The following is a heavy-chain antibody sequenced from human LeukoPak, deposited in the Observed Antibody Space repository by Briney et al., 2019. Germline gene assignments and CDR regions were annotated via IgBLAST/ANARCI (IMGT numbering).Heavy chain of an antibody. CDR3: TRDGIAMVTFDY. Sequence: GGSLRLSCTASGFTFGDYAVSWVREAPGKGLEWVGFIRSKAYGGTTEYAASVKGRFTISRDDSKSIAYLQMNSLKTEDTAVYYCTRDGIAMVTFDYWGQGTLVTVSS. J-gene: IGHJ4*02. CDR1: GFTFGDYA. V-gene: IGHV3-49*04. D-gene: IGHD5-18*01. CDR2: IRSKAYGGTT.